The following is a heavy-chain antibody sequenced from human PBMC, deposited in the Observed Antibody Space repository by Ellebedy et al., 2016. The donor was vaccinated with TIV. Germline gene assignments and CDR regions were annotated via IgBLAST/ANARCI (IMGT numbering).Heavy chain of an antibody. Sequence: PGGSLRLSCAASGFTFNNYWMHWVRQAPGKGLVWVSRINSDGSSTNYADSVKGRFTITRDNAKNTLYLQMNSLRAEDTAVYYCARDIGYPSGDFDYWGQGTLVTVSS. J-gene: IGHJ4*02. V-gene: IGHV3-74*01. D-gene: IGHD1-26*01. CDR1: GFTFNNYW. CDR3: ARDIGYPSGDFDY. CDR2: INSDGSST.